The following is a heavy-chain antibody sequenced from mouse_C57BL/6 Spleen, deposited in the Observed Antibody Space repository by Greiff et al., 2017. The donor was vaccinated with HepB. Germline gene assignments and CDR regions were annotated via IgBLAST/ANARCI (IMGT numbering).Heavy chain of an antibody. V-gene: IGHV1-15*01. J-gene: IGHJ4*01. Sequence: VQLQQSGAELVRPGASVTLSCKASGYTFTDYEMHWVKQTPVHGLEWIGAIDPETGGTAYNQKFKGKATLTVDTSSSTAYMQLSSLTSEDSAVYYCARCLEGNYDYAMDYWGQGTSVTVSS. CDR3: ARCLEGNYDYAMDY. CDR1: GYTFTDYE. CDR2: IDPETGGT. D-gene: IGHD2-1*01.